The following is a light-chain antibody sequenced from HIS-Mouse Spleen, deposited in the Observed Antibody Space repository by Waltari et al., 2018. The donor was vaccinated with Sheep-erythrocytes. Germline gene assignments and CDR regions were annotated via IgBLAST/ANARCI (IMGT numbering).Light chain of an antibody. J-gene: IGLJ1*01. CDR3: AAWDDSLNGYG. CDR1: SSNIGNNA. V-gene: IGLV1-36*01. CDR2: YDD. Sequence: QSVLTQPPSVSEAPRQRVTISCSGSSSNIGNNAVNWYQQLPGKAPKLLIYYDDLLPSGVSDRFSGSKSGTAASLAISGLQSEDEADYYWAAWDDSLNGYGFGTGTKVTVL.